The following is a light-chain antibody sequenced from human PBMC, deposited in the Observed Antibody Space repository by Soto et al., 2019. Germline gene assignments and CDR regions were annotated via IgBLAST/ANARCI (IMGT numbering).Light chain of an antibody. CDR2: LAS. J-gene: IGKJ2*01. CDR1: QPIKND. V-gene: IGKV1-17*01. Sequence: DIQMTQSPSSLSASVGDTVTITCRASQPIKNDCAWYQQKAGRAPKCLILLASRLQTGVPSRFSGSGSGTEFTLTISSLQPEDFATYYCLHHNSYPPVFGQGTKVEIK. CDR3: LHHNSYPPV.